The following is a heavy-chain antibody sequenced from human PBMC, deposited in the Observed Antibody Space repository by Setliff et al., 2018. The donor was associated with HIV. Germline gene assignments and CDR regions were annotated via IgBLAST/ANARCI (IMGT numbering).Heavy chain of an antibody. CDR2: INMNGDST. J-gene: IGHJ4*02. CDR1: GFTFRMYP. Sequence: HPGGSLRLSCAASGFTFRMYPMQWVRQAPGKGLEFVSGINMNGDSTDYARSVKGRFTISRDNSKNSLYLQMNSLRAEDTAVYYCARDRGWEAGTTSDFDYWGQGTLVTVSS. CDR3: ARDRGWEAGTTSDFDY. D-gene: IGHD1-7*01. V-gene: IGHV3-64*01.